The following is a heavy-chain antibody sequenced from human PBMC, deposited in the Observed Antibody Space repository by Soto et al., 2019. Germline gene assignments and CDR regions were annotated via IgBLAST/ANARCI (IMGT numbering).Heavy chain of an antibody. V-gene: IGHV3-30*03. CDR3: LSYLGFGHASVPYS. CDR2: ISYDGSLQ. CDR1: GFAFSSYG. Sequence: QAQLVESGGGVVQPGRSLRLSCAASGFAFSSYGMHWVRQAPGTGLEWVAVISYDGSLQHYADSVKGRFTISSDNSTTMVLLQMRSLRAAATGVYYCLSYLGFGHASVPYSWGQGTLVSVSS. D-gene: IGHD7-27*01. J-gene: IGHJ4*02.